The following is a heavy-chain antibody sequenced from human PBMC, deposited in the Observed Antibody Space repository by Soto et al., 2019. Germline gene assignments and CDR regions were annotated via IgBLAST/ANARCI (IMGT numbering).Heavy chain of an antibody. Sequence: SETLYLTCSVSGGSLSRYCWSWTRQPPGKGLEWIAYIYYSGTSYNPSLKSRVSISLDTSKNQFSLKLSSVTAADSAVFYCASSNDGSRPKSGGYAFDTWGQGTMVT. V-gene: IGHV4-59*01. D-gene: IGHD3-22*01. J-gene: IGHJ3*02. CDR1: GGSLSRYC. CDR3: ASSNDGSRPKSGGYAFDT. CDR2: IYYSGT.